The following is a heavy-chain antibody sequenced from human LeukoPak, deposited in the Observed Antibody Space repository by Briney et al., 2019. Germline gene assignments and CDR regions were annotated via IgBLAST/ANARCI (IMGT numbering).Heavy chain of an antibody. CDR1: GFTFSSYG. D-gene: IGHD3-3*01. CDR3: AKERSGYHYMDV. CDR2: IWYDGSNK. V-gene: IGHV3-30*02. J-gene: IGHJ6*03. Sequence: GGSLRLSCAASGFTFSSYGMHWVRQAPGKGLEWVAVIWYDGSNKYYADSVKGRFTISRDNSKNTPYLQMDSLRAEDTALYYCAKERSGYHYMDVWGKGTTVTVSS.